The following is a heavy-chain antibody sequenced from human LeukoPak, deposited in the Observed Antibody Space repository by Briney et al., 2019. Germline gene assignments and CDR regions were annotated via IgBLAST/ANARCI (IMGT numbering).Heavy chain of an antibody. CDR1: GFTVSSNY. J-gene: IGHJ4*02. Sequence: PGGSLRLSCAASGFTVSSNYMSWVRQAPGKGLEWVSVIYSGGSTYYADSVKGRFTISRDNSKNTLYLQMNSLRAEDTAAYYCARVGGTEDYGDFFDYWGQGTLVTVSS. D-gene: IGHD4-17*01. V-gene: IGHV3-66*01. CDR2: IYSGGST. CDR3: ARVGGTEDYGDFFDY.